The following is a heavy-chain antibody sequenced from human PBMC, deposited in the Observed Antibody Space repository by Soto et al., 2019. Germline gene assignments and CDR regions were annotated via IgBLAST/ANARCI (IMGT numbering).Heavy chain of an antibody. CDR1: GGTLTSYA. D-gene: IGHD1-7*01. Sequence: GASVKVSCKASGGTLTSYAVNWVRQAPGQGLEWMGVVVPMLNTLKYAQGFQGRVTITADESTTTAFMELSSLRSDDTAVYYCAISAWNYGGPLNWLDPWGQGTLVTVSS. CDR3: AISAWNYGGPLNWLDP. V-gene: IGHV1-69*13. J-gene: IGHJ5*02. CDR2: VVPMLNTL.